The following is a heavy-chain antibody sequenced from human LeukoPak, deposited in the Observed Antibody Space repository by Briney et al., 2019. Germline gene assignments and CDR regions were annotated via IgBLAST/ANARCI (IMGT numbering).Heavy chain of an antibody. Sequence: PGGSLRLSCAASGFTVSSYYMSWVRQAPGKGLEWVSVIYSGGSTYYADSVKGRFTISRDNSKSTLYPQMNSLRAEDTAVYYCARDRGCGDCYPPANDAFDIWGQGTMVTVSS. CDR2: IYSGGST. J-gene: IGHJ3*02. CDR1: GFTVSSYY. D-gene: IGHD2-21*02. CDR3: ARDRGCGDCYPPANDAFDI. V-gene: IGHV3-66*01.